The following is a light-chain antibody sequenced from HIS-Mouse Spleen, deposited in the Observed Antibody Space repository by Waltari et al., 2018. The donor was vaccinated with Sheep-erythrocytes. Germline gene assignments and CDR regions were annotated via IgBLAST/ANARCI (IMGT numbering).Light chain of an antibody. J-gene: IGKJ2*01. CDR2: DAS. CDR1: QSVSSY. V-gene: IGKV3-11*01. CDR3: QQRSNWYT. Sequence: EIVLTQSPATLSLSPGERATLSCRASQSVSSYFAWYQQKPGQAPRLLIYDASNRASGIPARLSGSGSGTDFTLTISSLEPEDFAVYYCQQRSNWYTFGQGTKLEIK.